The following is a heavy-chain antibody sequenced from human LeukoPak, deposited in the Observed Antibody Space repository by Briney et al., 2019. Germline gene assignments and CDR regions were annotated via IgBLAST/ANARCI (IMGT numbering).Heavy chain of an antibody. CDR2: IYYSGST. Sequence: SETLSLTCTVSGGSISSYYWSWIRQPPGKGLEWIGYIYYSGSTNYNPSLKSRVTIPVDTSKNQFSLKLSSVTAADTAVYYCARVAMTTVTTPYFDYWGQGTLVTVSS. D-gene: IGHD4-17*01. V-gene: IGHV4-59*01. J-gene: IGHJ4*02. CDR1: GGSISSYY. CDR3: ARVAMTTVTTPYFDY.